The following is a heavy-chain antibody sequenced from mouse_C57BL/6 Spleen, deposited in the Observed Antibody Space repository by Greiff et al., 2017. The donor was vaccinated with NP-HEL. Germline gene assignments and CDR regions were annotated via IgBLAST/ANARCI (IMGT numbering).Heavy chain of an antibody. CDR2: ISDGGSYT. CDR1: GFTFSSYA. V-gene: IGHV5-4*01. D-gene: IGHD1-1*01. Sequence: EVKLVESGGGLVKPGGSLKLSCAASGFTFSSYAMSWVRQTPEKRLEWVATISDGGSYTYYPDNVKGRFTISRDNAKNNLYLQLSHLKSEDTAMYYCAREAGYYYGSSPYWYFDVWGTGTTVTVSS. CDR3: AREAGYYYGSSPYWYFDV. J-gene: IGHJ1*03.